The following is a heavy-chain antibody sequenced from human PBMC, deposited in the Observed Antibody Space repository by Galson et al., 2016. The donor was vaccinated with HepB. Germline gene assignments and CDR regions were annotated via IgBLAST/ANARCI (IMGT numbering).Heavy chain of an antibody. D-gene: IGHD6-13*01. J-gene: IGHJ6*02. V-gene: IGHV4-59*01. CDR2: ISYSGRT. CDR1: GVSISRYY. CDR3: ARERAEPGSYYQYGMDV. Sequence: EPLSLTCSVSGVSISRYYWSWIRQAPGKGLEWIGYISYSGRTNYTPSLKRRVTISIDTSKNQFSLKLSSVTTADTAVYYCARERAEPGSYYQYGMDVWGQGTTVTVSS.